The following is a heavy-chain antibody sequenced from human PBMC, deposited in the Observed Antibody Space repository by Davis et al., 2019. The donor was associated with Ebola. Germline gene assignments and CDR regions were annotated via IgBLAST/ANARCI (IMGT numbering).Heavy chain of an antibody. J-gene: IGHJ4*02. CDR2: INPNSGGT. V-gene: IGHV1-2*04. Sequence: ASVKVSCKASVGTFSSYAISWVRQAPGQGLEWMGWINPNSGGTNFAQKFQGWVTMTSDTSSRTAYMELNSLKSDDTAVYYCAREARYSGSYPLLDWGQGTLVIVSS. D-gene: IGHD1-26*01. CDR3: AREARYSGSYPLLD. CDR1: VGTFSSYA.